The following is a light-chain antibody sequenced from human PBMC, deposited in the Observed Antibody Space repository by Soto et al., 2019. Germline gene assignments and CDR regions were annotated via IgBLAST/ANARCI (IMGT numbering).Light chain of an antibody. V-gene: IGKV3-11*01. Sequence: YLAWYQQKPGQAPRLLIYDASISATGIPARSSCSGSRTDLTVTLSSPEPEDFAVYYCQQGSSRTLIFRGGTKVEIK. CDR1: Y. CDR3: QQGSSRTLI. J-gene: IGKJ4*01. CDR2: DAS.